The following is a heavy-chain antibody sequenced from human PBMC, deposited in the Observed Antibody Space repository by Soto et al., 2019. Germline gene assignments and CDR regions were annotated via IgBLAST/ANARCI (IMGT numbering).Heavy chain of an antibody. J-gene: IGHJ5*02. CDR3: ARDQWDFWSGYSGRWFDP. V-gene: IGHV3-53*01. D-gene: IGHD3-3*01. CDR1: GFTVSSNY. Sequence: GGSLRLSCAASGFTVSSNYMSWVRQAPGKGLEWVSVIYSGGSTYYADSVKGRFTISRDNSKNTLYLQMNSLRAEDTAVYYCARDQWDFWSGYSGRWFDPWGQGTLVTVSS. CDR2: IYSGGST.